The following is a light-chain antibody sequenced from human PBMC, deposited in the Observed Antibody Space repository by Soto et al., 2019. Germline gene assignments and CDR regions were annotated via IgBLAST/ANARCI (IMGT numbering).Light chain of an antibody. Sequence: ILMTQSPTSLSASVGDIVTITCRASQTISSWVAWYQQKPGEAPKLLIYKATSLESGVPSRFSGSGSGTEFTLTISSLQPDDFATYYCQQYNSYLWTFGQGTKVDIK. V-gene: IGKV1-5*03. J-gene: IGKJ1*01. CDR1: QTISSW. CDR3: QQYNSYLWT. CDR2: KAT.